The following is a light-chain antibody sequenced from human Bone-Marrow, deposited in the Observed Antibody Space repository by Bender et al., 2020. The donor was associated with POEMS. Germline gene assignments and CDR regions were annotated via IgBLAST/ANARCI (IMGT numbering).Light chain of an antibody. J-gene: IGLJ1*01. CDR2: DVS. CDR1: SSDVGAYNY. CDR3: NSYTSSNTYV. Sequence: QSALTQPRSVSGSPGQSVAISCTGTSSDVGAYNYVSWYQQYPGKAPKLIISDVSYRPSGVSTRFSGSKSGNTASLTISGLQPADEADYYCNSYTSSNTYVFGTGTKVTVL. V-gene: IGLV2-14*03.